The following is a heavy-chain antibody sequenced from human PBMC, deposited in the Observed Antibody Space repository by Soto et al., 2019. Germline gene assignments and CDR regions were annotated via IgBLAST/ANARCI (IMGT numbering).Heavy chain of an antibody. V-gene: IGHV3-33*01. CDR1: AFTFNDYG. J-gene: IGHJ6*02. Sequence: QVQLVESGGGVVQPGRSLRLSCAASAFTFNDYGIHWVRQAPDKGLEWVAVIWYDGSKKYYTDSVKGRVNTARDNSKNTLYLQMSSLRGEDTAVYYCARGSGGAALYGRDVCGQGITFIVSS. D-gene: IGHD1-26*01. CDR3: ARGSGGAALYGRDV. CDR2: IWYDGSKK.